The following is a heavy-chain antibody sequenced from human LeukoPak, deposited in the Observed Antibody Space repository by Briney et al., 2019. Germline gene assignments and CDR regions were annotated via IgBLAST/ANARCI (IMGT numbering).Heavy chain of an antibody. Sequence: SETLSLTCTISGDSIGRINYFWGWIRQAPGKGLEWIGSIYYSGSSFDNPALKSRVTISVDTSKNQFSLKLSSVTAADTAVYYCARHRSGWLQSSFDYWGQGTLVTVSS. D-gene: IGHD5-24*01. CDR1: GDSIGRINYF. J-gene: IGHJ4*02. CDR2: IYYSGSS. V-gene: IGHV4-39*01. CDR3: ARHRSGWLQSSFDY.